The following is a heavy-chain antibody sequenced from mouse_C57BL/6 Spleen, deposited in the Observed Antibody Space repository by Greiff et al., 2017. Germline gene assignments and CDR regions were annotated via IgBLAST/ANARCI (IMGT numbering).Heavy chain of an antibody. CDR2: FDPNSGST. D-gene: IGHD1-1*01. Sequence: QVQLQQPGAELVKPGASVKLSCKASGYTFTSYWMHWVKQRPGRGLEWIGRFDPNSGSTKYNEKFKSKATLTVDKPSSTAYIQLSSLTAEDSAVYYCEGLLDGSEYWGQGTSLRVSS. CDR1: GYTFTSYW. CDR3: EGLLDGSEY. V-gene: IGHV1-72*01. J-gene: IGHJ2*03.